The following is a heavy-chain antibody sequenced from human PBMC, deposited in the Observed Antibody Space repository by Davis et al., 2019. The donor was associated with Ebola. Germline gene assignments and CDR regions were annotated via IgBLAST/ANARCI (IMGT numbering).Heavy chain of an antibody. Sequence: GESLKISCAASGFTFSSYGMHWVRQAPGKGLEWVAVISYDGSNKYYADSVKGRFTISSDNSKNTLYLQMNSLRAEDTAVYYCAKGVVPAAALYYYGMDVWGQGTTVTVSS. D-gene: IGHD2-2*01. CDR1: GFTFSSYG. V-gene: IGHV3-30*18. CDR2: ISYDGSNK. CDR3: AKGVVPAAALYYYGMDV. J-gene: IGHJ6*02.